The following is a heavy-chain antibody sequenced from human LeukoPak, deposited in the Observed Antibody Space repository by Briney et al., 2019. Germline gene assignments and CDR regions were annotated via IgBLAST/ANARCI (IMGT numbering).Heavy chain of an antibody. CDR3: ARRPTVTTAYYYGMDV. CDR2: IYYSGST. Sequence: SQTLSLTCTVSGGSISIGGYYWSWIRQHPGKGLEWIGYIYYSGSTYYNPSLKSRVTISVDTSKNQFSLKLSSVTAADTAVYYCARRPTVTTAYYYGMDVWGQGTTVTVSS. D-gene: IGHD4-17*01. V-gene: IGHV4-31*03. J-gene: IGHJ6*02. CDR1: GGSISIGGYY.